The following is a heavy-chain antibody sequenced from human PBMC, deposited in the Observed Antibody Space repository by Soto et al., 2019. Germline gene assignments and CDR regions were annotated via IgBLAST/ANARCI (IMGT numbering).Heavy chain of an antibody. D-gene: IGHD3-3*01. J-gene: IGHJ6*02. V-gene: IGHV4-59*01. CDR2: IYYSGST. CDR3: ARFLVWLPKGGPYYYYGMDV. CDR1: GGSISSYY. Sequence: PSETLSLTCTVSGGSISSYYWSWIRQPPGKGLEWIGYIYYSGSTNYNPSLKSRVTISVDTSKNQFSLKLSSVTAADTAVYYCARFLVWLPKGGPYYYYGMDVWGQRTTVTVSS.